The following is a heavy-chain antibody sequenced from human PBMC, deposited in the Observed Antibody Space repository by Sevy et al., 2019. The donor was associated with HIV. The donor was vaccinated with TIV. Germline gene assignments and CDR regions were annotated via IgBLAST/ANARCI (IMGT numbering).Heavy chain of an antibody. V-gene: IGHV3-23*01. Sequence: GGSLRLSCVASGFNFNIYSFSWVRQTPGKGLEWVSTLSFGCGKINYADSVQGRFTISRDNSKNSLYLQMNNLRAEDTAVYYCAREGCTKPHDYWGQGTLVTVSS. J-gene: IGHJ4*02. CDR2: LSFGCGKI. CDR1: GFNFNIYS. CDR3: AREGCTKPHDY. D-gene: IGHD2-8*01.